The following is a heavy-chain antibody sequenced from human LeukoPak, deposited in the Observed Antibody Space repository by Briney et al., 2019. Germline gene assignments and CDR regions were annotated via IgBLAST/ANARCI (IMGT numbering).Heavy chain of an antibody. V-gene: IGHV3-7*01. CDR2: IKQDGSGK. CDR1: GFTFSSYW. Sequence: GGSLRLSCAASGFTFSSYWMNWVRQAPGKGLEWVANIKQDGSGKYYVDSVKGRFTISRDNAKNSLYLQMNSLRVEDTAVYFCTRQSENYSLDYWGQGTLVTVSS. D-gene: IGHD2-21*01. J-gene: IGHJ4*02. CDR3: TRQSENYSLDY.